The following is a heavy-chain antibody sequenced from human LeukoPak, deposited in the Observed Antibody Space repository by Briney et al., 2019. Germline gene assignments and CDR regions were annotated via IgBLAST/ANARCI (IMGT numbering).Heavy chain of an antibody. CDR1: GYTFTSYD. J-gene: IGHJ6*03. V-gene: IGHV1-8*01. CDR3: ARGPRITLIRGGQWYFYMDV. CDR2: MNPNSGNT. Sequence: ASVKVSCKASGYTFTSYDINWVRQATGQGLEWMGWMNPNSGNTGYAQKFQGRVTITRDTSTSTVYMELSSLRSDDTAVYYCARGPRITLIRGGQWYFYMDVWGKGTTVTVSS. D-gene: IGHD3-10*01.